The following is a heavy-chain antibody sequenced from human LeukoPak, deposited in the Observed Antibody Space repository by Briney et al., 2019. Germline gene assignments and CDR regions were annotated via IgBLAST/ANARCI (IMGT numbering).Heavy chain of an antibody. V-gene: IGHV3-30*18. CDR2: ISYDGSNK. Sequence: GGSLRLSCAASGFTFSSYGMHWVRQAPGKGLEWVEVISYDGSNKYYADSVKGRFTISRDNSKNTLYLQMNSLRAEDTAVYYCAKWNPIAAALDYWGQGTLVTVSS. CDR3: AKWNPIAAALDY. CDR1: GFTFSSYG. D-gene: IGHD6-13*01. J-gene: IGHJ4*02.